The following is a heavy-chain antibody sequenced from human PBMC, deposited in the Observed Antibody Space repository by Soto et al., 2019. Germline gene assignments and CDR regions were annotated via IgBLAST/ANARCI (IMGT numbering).Heavy chain of an antibody. CDR3: ARDGNYYDSSGYYLSHFDY. Sequence: SCAASGFNFSNHCMTWVPPAPGKGVEWVSAISDSGGSKYYVDSVKGRFTISRDNSKNTLYLQMNSLRAEDTAVYYCARDGNYYDSSGYYLSHFDYWGQGALVTVSS. V-gene: IGHV3-23*01. CDR1: GFNFSNHC. J-gene: IGHJ4*02. D-gene: IGHD3-22*01. CDR2: ISDSGGSK.